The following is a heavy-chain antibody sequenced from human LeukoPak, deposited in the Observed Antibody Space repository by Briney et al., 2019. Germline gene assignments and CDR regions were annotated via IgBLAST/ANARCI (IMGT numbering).Heavy chain of an antibody. V-gene: IGHV3-23*01. CDR1: GFTFSSYA. Sequence: GESLRLSCAASGFTFSSYAMSCVRQAPGKGLQWVSAISSSGANTYYADSVKGRFTISRDNSKNTLYLQMDSLRDEDRAVYYCANGGNSLGYFDYWGLGILVTVSS. J-gene: IGHJ4*02. CDR2: ISSSGANT. CDR3: ANGGNSLGYFDY. D-gene: IGHD4-23*01.